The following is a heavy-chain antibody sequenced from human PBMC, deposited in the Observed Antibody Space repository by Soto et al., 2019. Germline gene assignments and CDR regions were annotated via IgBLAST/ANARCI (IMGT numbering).Heavy chain of an antibody. J-gene: IGHJ6*02. D-gene: IGHD6-6*01. Sequence: QVQLVESGGGVVQPGRSLRLSCAASGFTFSSYGMHWVRQAPGKGLEWVAVIWYDGSNKYYADSVKGRFTISRDNSKNTLYLQMNSLRAEDTAVYYCARVSAACRKNYYYYGMDVWGQGTTVTVSS. CDR2: IWYDGSNK. CDR3: ARVSAACRKNYYYYGMDV. V-gene: IGHV3-33*01. CDR1: GFTFSSYG.